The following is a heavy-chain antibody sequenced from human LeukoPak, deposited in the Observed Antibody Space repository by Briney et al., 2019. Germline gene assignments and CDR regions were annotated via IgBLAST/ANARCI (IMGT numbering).Heavy chain of an antibody. CDR3: ARLGLRFLEWLSRGVY. V-gene: IGHV4-39*01. J-gene: IGHJ4*02. D-gene: IGHD3-3*01. Sequence: SETLSLTCTVSGGSISSSSYYWGWIRQPPGKGLEWIGSIYYSGSTYYNPSLKSRVTISVDTSKNQSSLKLSSVTAADTAVYYCARLGLRFLEWLSRGVYWGQGTLVTVSS. CDR2: IYYSGST. CDR1: GGSISSSSYY.